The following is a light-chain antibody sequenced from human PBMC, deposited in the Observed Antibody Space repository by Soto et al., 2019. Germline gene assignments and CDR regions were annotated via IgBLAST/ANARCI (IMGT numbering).Light chain of an antibody. V-gene: IGKV3-11*01. CDR1: QSVSSY. J-gene: IGKJ1*01. CDR3: QQRSNWPFT. CDR2: DAS. Sequence: EIVLTQSPGTLSLSPGERATLSCRASQSVSSYLAWYQHKPGQAPRLLIYDASNRATGIPARFSGSGSGTDFTLTISSLEPEDFAVYYCQQRSNWPFTFGQGTKVEIK.